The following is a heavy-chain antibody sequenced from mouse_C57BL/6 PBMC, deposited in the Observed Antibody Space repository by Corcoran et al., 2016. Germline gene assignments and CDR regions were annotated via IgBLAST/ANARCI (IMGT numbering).Heavy chain of an antibody. D-gene: IGHD1-1*01. CDR3: ARTGITTVVAWYFDV. Sequence: EVQLQQSGPELVKPGASVKISCKASGYTFTDYYMNWVKQSHGKSLEWIGDINPNNGGTSYNQKFKGKATLTVDKSSSTAYMELRSLTSEDSAVYYCARTGITTVVAWYFDVWGTGTTVTVSS. V-gene: IGHV1-26*01. CDR2: INPNNGGT. CDR1: GYTFTDYY. J-gene: IGHJ1*03.